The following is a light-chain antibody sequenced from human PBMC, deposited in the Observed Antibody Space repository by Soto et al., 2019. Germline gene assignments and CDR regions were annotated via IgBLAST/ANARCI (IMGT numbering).Light chain of an antibody. CDR1: QSVSSSY. V-gene: IGKV3-20*01. CDR2: GAS. J-gene: IGKJ1*01. CDR3: QSVGWT. Sequence: EIVLTQSPGTLSLSPGERATLSCRASQSVSSSYLAWYQQKPGQAPRLLIYGASSRATGIPDRFSGSGSGTDFTLTISRLEPEDFAVYYCQSVGWTFGQGTKVEIK.